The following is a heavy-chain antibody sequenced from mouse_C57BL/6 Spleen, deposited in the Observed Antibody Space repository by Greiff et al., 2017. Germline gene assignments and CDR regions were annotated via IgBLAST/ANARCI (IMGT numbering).Heavy chain of an antibody. CDR3: AIYYDYDVGFAY. J-gene: IGHJ3*01. CDR1: GYSITSGYY. D-gene: IGHD2-4*01. Sequence: EVQLQESGPGLVKPSQSLSLTCSVPGYSITSGYYWNWIRQFPGNKLEWMGYISYDGSNNYNPSLKNRISITRDTSKNQFFLKLNSVTTEDTATYYCAIYYDYDVGFAYWGQGTLVTVSA. V-gene: IGHV3-6*01. CDR2: ISYDGSN.